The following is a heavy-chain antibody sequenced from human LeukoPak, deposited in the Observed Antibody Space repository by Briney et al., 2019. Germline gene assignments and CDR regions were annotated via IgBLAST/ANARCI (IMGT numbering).Heavy chain of an antibody. CDR2: IYYSGST. CDR3: ARDYGDSNNDAFDI. D-gene: IGHD4-17*01. J-gene: IGHJ3*02. CDR1: GGSISSYY. Sequence: SETLSLTCTVSGGSISSYYWSWIRQPPGKGLEWIGYIYYSGSTNYNPSLKSRVTISVDTSKNQFSLKLSSVTAADTAVYYCARDYGDSNNDAFDIWGQGTMVTVSS. V-gene: IGHV4-59*01.